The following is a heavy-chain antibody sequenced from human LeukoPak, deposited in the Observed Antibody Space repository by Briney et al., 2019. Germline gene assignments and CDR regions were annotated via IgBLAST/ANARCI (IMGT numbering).Heavy chain of an antibody. CDR1: GGSISSGDDY. D-gene: IGHD4-11*01. CDR3: ARFSNLEYYYYGMDV. CDR2: IYYSGST. Sequence: SETLSLTCTVSGGSISSGDDYWSWIRQPPGKCLEWIGYIYYSGSTYYNPSLKSRVTISVDTSKNQFSLKLSSVTAADTAVYYCARFSNLEYYYYGMDVWGQGTTVTVSS. V-gene: IGHV4-30-4*01. J-gene: IGHJ6*02.